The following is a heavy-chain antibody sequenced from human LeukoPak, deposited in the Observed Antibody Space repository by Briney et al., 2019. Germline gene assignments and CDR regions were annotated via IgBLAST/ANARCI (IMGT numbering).Heavy chain of an antibody. CDR1: GGSISSSSYY. CDR3: ARGSGGGQNWFDP. J-gene: IGHJ5*02. Sequence: SETLSLTCTVSGGSISSSSYYWGWIRQPPGKGLEWIGNIYYSGSTYYNPSLKSRVTISVDTPKNQFSLKLSSVTAADTAVYYCARGSGGGQNWFDPWGQGTLVTVSS. CDR2: IYYSGST. V-gene: IGHV4-39*01. D-gene: IGHD2-15*01.